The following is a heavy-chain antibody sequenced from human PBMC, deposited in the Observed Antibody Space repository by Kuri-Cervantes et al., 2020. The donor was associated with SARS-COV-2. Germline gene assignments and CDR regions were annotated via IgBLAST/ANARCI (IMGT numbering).Heavy chain of an antibody. V-gene: IGHV3-48*01. Sequence: GESLKISCAASGFTFSNYDMNWVRQAPGKGLEWVSYISSSSRTMYNADSVKGRFTISRDNSKNTLYLQMNSLRAEDTAVYYCARGGGYDFWSGFDYWGQGTLVTVSS. CDR2: ISSSSRTM. CDR3: ARGGGYDFWSGFDY. D-gene: IGHD3-3*01. J-gene: IGHJ4*02. CDR1: GFTFSNYD.